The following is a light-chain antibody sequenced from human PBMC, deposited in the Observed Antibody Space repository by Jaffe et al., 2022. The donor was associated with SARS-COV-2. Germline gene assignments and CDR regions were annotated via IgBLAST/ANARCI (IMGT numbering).Light chain of an antibody. CDR3: QHYNNWPLT. CDR2: GAS. V-gene: IGKV3-15*01. CDR1: QSVSSD. Sequence: EIVMTQSPATLSLSPGQRATLSCRASQSVSSDLAWYQQKPDQAPRLLIYGASTRATGIPARISGSGSGTEFTLTISSLQSEDFAVYYCQHYNNWPLTFGGGTKVEIK. J-gene: IGKJ4*01.